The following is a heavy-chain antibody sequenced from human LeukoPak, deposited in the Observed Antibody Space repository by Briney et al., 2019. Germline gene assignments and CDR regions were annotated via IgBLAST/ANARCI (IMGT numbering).Heavy chain of an antibody. Sequence: SETLSLTCTVSGGSISSYYWSWIRQPPGKGLEWIGYIYFSGSTNYNPSLKSRVTTSVDTSKNQFSLKLSSVTAADTAVYYCARTYDSSGYYDLAFDIWGQGTTVTVSS. V-gene: IGHV4-59*01. CDR2: IYFSGST. CDR3: ARTYDSSGYYDLAFDI. D-gene: IGHD3-22*01. CDR1: GGSISSYY. J-gene: IGHJ3*02.